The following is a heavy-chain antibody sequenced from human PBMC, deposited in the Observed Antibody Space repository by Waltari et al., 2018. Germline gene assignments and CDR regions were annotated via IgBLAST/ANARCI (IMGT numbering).Heavy chain of an antibody. CDR3: AKDSRGYSGWVDY. J-gene: IGHJ4*02. V-gene: IGHV3-43D*03. CDR1: GFTFDDYA. CDR2: ISWEGSTT. Sequence: EVQLVESGGVVVQPGGSLRLSCAASGFTFDDYAMHWVRQAPGKGLEGGSLISWEGSTTSYADSVKGRFTISRDNSKNSLYLQMNSLRAEDNALYYCAKDSRGYSGWVDYWGQGTLVTVSS. D-gene: IGHD6-19*01.